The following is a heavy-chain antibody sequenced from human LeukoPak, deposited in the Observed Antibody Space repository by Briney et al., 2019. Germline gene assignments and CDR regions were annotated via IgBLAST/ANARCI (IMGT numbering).Heavy chain of an antibody. CDR1: GGSISSYY. Sequence: SETLSLTCTVSGGSISSYYWSWLRQPPGKGLEWLGFIFDSGTTDYNPSLKRRVTISVDTSKNQFSLKLSSVTAADTAVYYCARGGWNKFDYWGQGTLVTVSS. J-gene: IGHJ4*02. D-gene: IGHD3-22*01. V-gene: IGHV4-59*01. CDR2: IFDSGTT. CDR3: ARGGWNKFDY.